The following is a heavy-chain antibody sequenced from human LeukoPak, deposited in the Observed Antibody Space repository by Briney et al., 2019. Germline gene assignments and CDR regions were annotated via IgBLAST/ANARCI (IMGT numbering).Heavy chain of an antibody. CDR1: GFTFDDYA. J-gene: IGHJ4*02. Sequence: GRSLRLSCAASGFTFDDYAMHWVRQAPGKGLEWVSGISWNSGSIGYADSVKGRFTISRDNAKNSLYLQMNSLRAEDMALYYCAKDTGASMIVVVDWGQGTLVTVSS. D-gene: IGHD3-22*01. CDR3: AKDTGASMIVVVD. V-gene: IGHV3-9*03. CDR2: ISWNSGSI.